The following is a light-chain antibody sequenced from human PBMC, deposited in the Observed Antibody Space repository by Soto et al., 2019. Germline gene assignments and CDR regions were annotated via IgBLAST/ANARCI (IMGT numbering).Light chain of an antibody. CDR3: QQYGSSPRYS. J-gene: IGKJ2*03. CDR1: QSVDSRN. CDR2: AVS. Sequence: DIVLTQSPGTLSLSPGERATLSCRASQSVDSRNLAWYQQKPGQAPRLVIHAVSRRATGIPDRFSGSGSGTDFTLTISRLEPEDFAEYYCQQYGSSPRYSFGQGTKLEIK. V-gene: IGKV3-20*01.